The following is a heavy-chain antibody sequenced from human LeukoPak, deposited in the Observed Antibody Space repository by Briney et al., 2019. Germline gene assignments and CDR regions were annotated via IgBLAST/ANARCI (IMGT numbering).Heavy chain of an antibody. D-gene: IGHD5/OR15-5a*01. J-gene: IGHJ4*02. CDR3: ARGMELVSTPFDH. V-gene: IGHV4-59*01. CDR1: GGSLSSYY. Sequence: SETLSLTCTVSGGSLSSYYWSWIRQPPGKGLEWIGYIYYSGSTNYSPSLKSRVTISVDMSKKQFSLKLTSVTAADTAVYYCARGMELVSTPFDHWGQGTLVTVSS. CDR2: IYYSGST.